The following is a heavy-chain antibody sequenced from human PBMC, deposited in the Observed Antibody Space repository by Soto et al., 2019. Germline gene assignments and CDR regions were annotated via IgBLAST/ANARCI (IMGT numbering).Heavy chain of an antibody. Sequence: SETLSLTCAVYGGSFSGYYWSWIRQPPGEGLEWIGEINHSGSTNYNPSLKSRVTISVDTSKNQFSLKLSSVTAADTAVYYCARYKSNYYYGMDVWGQGTTVT. J-gene: IGHJ6*02. CDR1: GGSFSGYY. D-gene: IGHD1-20*01. V-gene: IGHV4-34*01. CDR3: ARYKSNYYYGMDV. CDR2: INHSGST.